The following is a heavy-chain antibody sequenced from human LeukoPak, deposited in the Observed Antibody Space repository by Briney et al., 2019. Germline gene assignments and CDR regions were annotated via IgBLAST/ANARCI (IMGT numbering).Heavy chain of an antibody. V-gene: IGHV3-11*01. CDR2: ISSSGSTI. D-gene: IGHD7-27*01. CDR1: RFAFSDYY. Sequence: GGSLRLSCAASRFAFSDYYMSWIRQAPGKELEWVSYISSSGSTIYYADSVKGRFTISRDNAKNSLYLQMNSLRAEDTAVYYCARAKTWGHDAFDIWGQGTMVTVSS. CDR3: ARAKTWGHDAFDI. J-gene: IGHJ3*02.